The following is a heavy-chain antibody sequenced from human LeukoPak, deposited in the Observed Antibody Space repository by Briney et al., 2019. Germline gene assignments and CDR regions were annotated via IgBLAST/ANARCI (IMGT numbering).Heavy chain of an antibody. V-gene: IGHV3-21*01. CDR3: ARGEGRTGGTHLQYFDL. D-gene: IGHD7-27*01. Sequence: PGGSLRLSCAASGFTFSSYSMNWVRQAPGKGLEWVSSISSSSSYIYYADSVKGRFTISRDNAKNSLYLQMNSLRAEDTAVYYCARGEGRTGGTHLQYFDLWGRGTLVTVSS. CDR1: GFTFSSYS. J-gene: IGHJ2*01. CDR2: ISSSSSYI.